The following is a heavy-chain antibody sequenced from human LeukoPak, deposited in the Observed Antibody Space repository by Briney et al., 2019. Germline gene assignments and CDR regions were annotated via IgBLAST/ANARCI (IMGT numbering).Heavy chain of an antibody. Sequence: PGRSLRLSCTASGFTFGDYAMSWVRQAPGKGLEWVGFIRSKAYGGTTEYAASVKGRFTISRDDSKSIAHLQMNSLKTEDTAVYYCTRVRHFHYDKIYWGQGTLVTVSS. J-gene: IGHJ4*02. CDR3: TRVRHFHYDKIY. CDR1: GFTFGDYA. V-gene: IGHV3-49*04. D-gene: IGHD3-3*02. CDR2: IRSKAYGGTT.